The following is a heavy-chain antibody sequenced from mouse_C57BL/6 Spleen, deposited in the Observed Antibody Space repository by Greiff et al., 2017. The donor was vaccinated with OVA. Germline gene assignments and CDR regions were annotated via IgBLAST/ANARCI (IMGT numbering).Heavy chain of an antibody. CDR3: ARVLYDGYYPYFDY. CDR2: ISDGGSYT. Sequence: EVKLMESGGGLVKPGGSLKLSCAASGFTFSSYAMSWVRQTPEKRLEWVATISDGGSYTYYPDNVKGRFTISRDNAKNNLYLQMSHLKSEDTAMYYCARVLYDGYYPYFDYWGQGTTLTVSS. V-gene: IGHV5-4*03. D-gene: IGHD2-3*01. J-gene: IGHJ2*01. CDR1: GFTFSSYA.